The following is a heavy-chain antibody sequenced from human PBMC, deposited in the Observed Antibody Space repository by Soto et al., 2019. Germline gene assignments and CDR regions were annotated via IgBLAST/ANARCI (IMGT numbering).Heavy chain of an antibody. CDR3: ARLILGGYSSGWFDGDY. CDR1: GYTFTSYA. CDR2: INAGNGNT. V-gene: IGHV1-3*01. J-gene: IGHJ4*02. Sequence: GASVKVSCKASGYTFTSYAMHWVRQAPGQRLEWMGWINAGNGNTKYSQKFQGRVTITRDTSASTAYMELSSLRSEDTAVYYCARLILGGYSSGWFDGDYWGQGTLVTVSS. D-gene: IGHD6-19*01.